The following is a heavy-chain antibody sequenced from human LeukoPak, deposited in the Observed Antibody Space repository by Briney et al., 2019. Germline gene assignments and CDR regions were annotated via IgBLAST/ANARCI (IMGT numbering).Heavy chain of an antibody. V-gene: IGHV4-59*12. CDR2: IYYSGST. CDR3: ARKGWDVGAFDI. J-gene: IGHJ3*02. D-gene: IGHD1-26*01. CDR1: GGSISSYY. Sequence: SETLSLTCTVSGGSISSYYWSWIRQPPGKGLEWIGYIYYSGSTNYNPPLKSRVTISVDTSKNQFSLKLSSVTAADTAVYYCARKGWDVGAFDIWGQGTMVTVSS.